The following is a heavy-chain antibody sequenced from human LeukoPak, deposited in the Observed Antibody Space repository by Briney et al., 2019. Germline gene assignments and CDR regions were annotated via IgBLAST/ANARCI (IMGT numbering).Heavy chain of an antibody. V-gene: IGHV4-34*01. CDR1: GGSFSGYY. Sequence: PSETLSLTCAVYGGSFSGYYWSWIRQPPGKGLEWIGEINHSGSTNYNPSLKSRVTISVDTSKNQLSLKLSSVTAADTAVYYCAGSTGPFDYWGQGTLVTVSS. J-gene: IGHJ4*02. CDR2: INHSGST. CDR3: AGSTGPFDY. D-gene: IGHD1-1*01.